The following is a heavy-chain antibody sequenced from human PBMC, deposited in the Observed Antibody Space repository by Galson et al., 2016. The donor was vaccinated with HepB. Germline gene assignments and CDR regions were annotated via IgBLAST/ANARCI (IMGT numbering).Heavy chain of an antibody. D-gene: IGHD3-10*01. CDR2: INTGNGNT. CDR1: GYTFTRNL. CDR3: AKPLWLGELPDEFYFDY. V-gene: IGHV1-3*04. J-gene: IGHJ4*02. Sequence: SVKVSCKASGYTFTRNLMHWVRQAPGQRLEWVGWINTGNGNTQYSQKFQDRVTISRDTSASTAYLELRSLRSEDTAVYYCAKPLWLGELPDEFYFDYWGQGTLVTVSS.